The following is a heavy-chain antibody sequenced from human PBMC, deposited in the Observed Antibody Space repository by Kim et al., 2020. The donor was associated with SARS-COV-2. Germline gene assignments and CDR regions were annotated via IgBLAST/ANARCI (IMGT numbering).Heavy chain of an antibody. CDR3: EVRGTGGFVM. D-gene: IGHD2-15*01. CDR2: FNSDGSFT. CDR1: GLTLSDYR. J-gene: IGHJ4*02. V-gene: IGHV3-74*01. Sequence: GGSLRLSCAASGLTLSDYRIYWVRQAPGKGLVWVSRFNSDGSFTTYADSVKGRFTVSRDYADNSVYLQMNNLRVEDTAVYYCEVRGTGGFVMWGQGTVVT.